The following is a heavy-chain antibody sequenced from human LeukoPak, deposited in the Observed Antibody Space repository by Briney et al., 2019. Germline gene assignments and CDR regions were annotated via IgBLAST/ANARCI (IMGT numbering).Heavy chain of an antibody. CDR1: GFTVSSNY. J-gene: IGHJ4*02. D-gene: IGHD2-15*01. CDR3: ATDRYCSGGSCYLSDY. Sequence: GGSLRLSCAASGFTVSSNYMSWVRQAPGKGLEWVSVIYSGGSTYYADSVKGRFTISRDNSKNTVYLQMNSLRAEDTAVYYCATDRYCSGGSCYLSDYWGQGTLVTVSS. CDR2: IYSGGST. V-gene: IGHV3-53*03.